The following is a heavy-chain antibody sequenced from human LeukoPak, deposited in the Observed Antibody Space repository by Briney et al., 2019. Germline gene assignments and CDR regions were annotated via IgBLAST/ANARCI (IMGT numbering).Heavy chain of an antibody. CDR3: ASDSISMNAFDA. CDR2: INPSGGT. J-gene: IGHJ3*01. Sequence: SETLSLTCAVYGGSFSDYSWSWIRQPPGKGLEWIGEINPSGGTNHNPSLMSRVSMSVDTSKNEVSLMLTSVTAADTAVYYCASDSISMNAFDAWGQGTMVTVSS. D-gene: IGHD3-22*01. V-gene: IGHV4-34*01. CDR1: GGSFSDYS.